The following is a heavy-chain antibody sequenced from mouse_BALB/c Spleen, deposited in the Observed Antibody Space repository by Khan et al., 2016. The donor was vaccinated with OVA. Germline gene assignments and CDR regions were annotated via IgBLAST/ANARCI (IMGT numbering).Heavy chain of an antibody. D-gene: IGHD1-2*01. Sequence: QVRLQQSGAEPARPGASVKMSCTASGYTFTSNTMHWVKQRPGQGLEWIGYINPRSGYTNYNQKFNDKATLTADKSSSTADMQLSSLTSEDSAVYYCARRTTAYAMDYWGQGTSVTVSA. V-gene: IGHV1-4*01. CDR3: ARRTTAYAMDY. CDR2: INPRSGYT. CDR1: GYTFTSNT. J-gene: IGHJ4*01.